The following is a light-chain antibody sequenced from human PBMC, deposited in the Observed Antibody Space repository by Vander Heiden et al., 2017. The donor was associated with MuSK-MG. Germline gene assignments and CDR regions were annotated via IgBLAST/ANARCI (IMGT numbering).Light chain of an antibody. J-gene: IGLJ2*01. CDR3: NSRDSSGNVV. V-gene: IGLV3-19*01. Sequence: SSELPQDPAVSVALGQTVRITCQGDSLRSYYASWYQQKPGQAPVLVIYGKNNRPSGIPDRFSGSSSGNTASLTITGAQAEDEADYYCNSRDSSGNVVFGGGTKLTVL. CDR1: SLRSYY. CDR2: GKN.